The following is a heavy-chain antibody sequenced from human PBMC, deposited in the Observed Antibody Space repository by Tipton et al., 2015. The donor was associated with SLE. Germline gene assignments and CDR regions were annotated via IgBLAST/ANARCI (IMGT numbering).Heavy chain of an antibody. D-gene: IGHD3-10*01. CDR1: GDSISSYNW. V-gene: IGHV4-4*02. Sequence: TLSLTCTVSGDSISSYNWWTWVRQPPGKGLEWIGEIYHTGTSNYNPSLKSRVTISVDTSKNQFSLKLRSVTAADTAVYYCASEGSGSSSTDFWGQGTLVSVSS. CDR3: ASEGSGSSSTDF. J-gene: IGHJ4*02. CDR2: IYHTGTS.